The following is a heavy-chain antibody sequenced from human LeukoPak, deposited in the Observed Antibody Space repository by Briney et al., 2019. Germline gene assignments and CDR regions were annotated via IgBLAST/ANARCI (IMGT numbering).Heavy chain of an antibody. CDR3: ARLSIAAAGTAY. J-gene: IGHJ4*02. D-gene: IGHD6-13*01. V-gene: IGHV1-3*01. CDR2: INAGDSTT. Sequence: GASVKVSCKASGYTFTNYAIHWVRQAPGQRLEWMGWINAGDSTTKSSQKFQGRLSISRDTSASTAYMELSSLRPEDTAVYYCARLSIAAAGTAYWGQGTLVTVSS. CDR1: GYTFTNYA.